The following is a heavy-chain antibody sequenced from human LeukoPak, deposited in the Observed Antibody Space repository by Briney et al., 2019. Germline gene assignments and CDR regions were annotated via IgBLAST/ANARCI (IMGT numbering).Heavy chain of an antibody. CDR2: ISYDGSDK. V-gene: IGHV3-30*18. Sequence: QPGRSLRLSCAASGFTFTNYGMHWVRQAPGKGLEWVALISYDGSDKNYADSVKGRFTISRDNSKNTLYMQMNSLRAEDTAVYCCAKGIDSSGYWPAYCGQGSPLTVSS. D-gene: IGHD3-22*01. J-gene: IGHJ4*01. CDR1: GFTFTNYG. CDR3: AKGIDSSGYWPAY.